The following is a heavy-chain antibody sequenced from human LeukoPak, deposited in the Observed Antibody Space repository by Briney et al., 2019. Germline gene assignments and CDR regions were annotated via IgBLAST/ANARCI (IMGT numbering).Heavy chain of an antibody. CDR2: TSYDGSNK. CDR1: GFTFSSYA. J-gene: IGHJ4*02. Sequence: PGRSLRLSCAASGFTFSSYAMHWVRQAPGKGLEWVAVTSYDGSNKYYADSVKGRFTISRDNSKNTLYLQMNSLRADDTAVYYCARCGGASCYHRFDYWGQGTPVTVSS. CDR3: ARCGGASCYHRFDY. D-gene: IGHD2-15*01. V-gene: IGHV3-30-3*01.